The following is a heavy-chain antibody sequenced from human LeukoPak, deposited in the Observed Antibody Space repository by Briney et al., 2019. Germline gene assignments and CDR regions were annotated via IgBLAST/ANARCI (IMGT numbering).Heavy chain of an antibody. Sequence: GGSLRLSCAAPGFTFSSSSMHWVRQAPAKGLEWVAVISHDGSHNYNADSVKGRFTISRDNSKNTLYLQMNSLRPEDTAVYYCARSRTQYYGSGIDYWGQGTLVTVSS. J-gene: IGHJ4*02. CDR1: GFTFSSSS. V-gene: IGHV3-30*01. D-gene: IGHD3-10*01. CDR2: ISHDGSHN. CDR3: ARSRTQYYGSGIDY.